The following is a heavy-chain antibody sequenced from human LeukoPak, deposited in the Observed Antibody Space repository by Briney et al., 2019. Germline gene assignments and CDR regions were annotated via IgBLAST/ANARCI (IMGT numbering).Heavy chain of an antibody. J-gene: IGHJ5*02. Sequence: SETLSLTCTVSGGSISSYYWSWLRQPPGKGLEWMGYIYYSGSTNYNPSLKSRVTISVDTSKNQFSLKLSSVTAADTAVYYCARSYDFWSGSSRNWFDPWGQGTLVTVSS. D-gene: IGHD3-3*01. CDR1: GGSISSYY. CDR3: ARSYDFWSGSSRNWFDP. V-gene: IGHV4-59*01. CDR2: IYYSGST.